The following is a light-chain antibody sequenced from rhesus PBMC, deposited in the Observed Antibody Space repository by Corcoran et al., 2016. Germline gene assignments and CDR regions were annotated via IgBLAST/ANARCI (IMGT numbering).Light chain of an antibody. CDR3: QQYNSYPLT. Sequence: DIQMTQSPSSLSASVGDTVTITCQASQGIKKYLAWNQQKPGKAPKLLIYDASTFQSGVPSRFSVSGSGTAFTLTISSLQPEDFATYYCQQYNSYPLTFGGGTKVELK. J-gene: IGKJ4*01. CDR2: DAS. V-gene: IGKV1-25*01. CDR1: QGIKKY.